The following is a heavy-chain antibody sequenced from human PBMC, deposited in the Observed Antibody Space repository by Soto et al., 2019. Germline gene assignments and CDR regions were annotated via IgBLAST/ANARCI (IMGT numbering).Heavy chain of an antibody. CDR2: IYSGDSGGTT. Sequence: GGSLRLSCAASGFTVSHNYMSWVRQAPGKGLEWISVIYSGDSGGTTYYADSVKGRFIISRDNSKNVLYLQMNSLRAEDSAAYYCANQGTEAAGSFRFDYGGQGTLVTVSS. J-gene: IGHJ4*02. CDR1: GFTVSHNY. V-gene: IGHV3-66*01. CDR3: ANQGTEAAGSFRFDY. D-gene: IGHD2-15*01.